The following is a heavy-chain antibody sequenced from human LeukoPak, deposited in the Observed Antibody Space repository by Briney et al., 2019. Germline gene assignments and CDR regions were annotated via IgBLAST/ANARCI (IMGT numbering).Heavy chain of an antibody. V-gene: IGHV5-51*01. Sequence: GESLKISCKGSGYIFTTYWIGWVRQMPGKGLEWMGIIYPGDSDTRYSPSFQGQVTISADKSISTAYLQWSSLKASDTAMYYCARHVHETLQIIDYWGQGTLVTVSS. D-gene: IGHD4-23*01. CDR2: IYPGDSDT. CDR1: GYIFTTYW. CDR3: ARHVHETLQIIDY. J-gene: IGHJ4*02.